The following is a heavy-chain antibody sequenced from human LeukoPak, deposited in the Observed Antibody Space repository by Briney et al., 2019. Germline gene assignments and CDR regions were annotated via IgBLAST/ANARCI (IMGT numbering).Heavy chain of an antibody. CDR3: ARVHCSGGSCYFDY. J-gene: IGHJ4*02. V-gene: IGHV1-2*02. CDR2: INPNSGGT. D-gene: IGHD2-15*01. CDR1: GYTFTGYY. Sequence: ASVKVSCKASGYTFTGYYMHWVRLAPGQGLEWMGWINPNSGGTNYAQKFQGRVTMTRDTSISTAYMELSRLRSDDTAVYYCARVHCSGGSCYFDYWGQGTLVTVSS.